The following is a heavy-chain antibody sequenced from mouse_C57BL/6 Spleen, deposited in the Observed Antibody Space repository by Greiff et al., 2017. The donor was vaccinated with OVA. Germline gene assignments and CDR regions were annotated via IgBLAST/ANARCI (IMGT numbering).Heavy chain of an antibody. CDR2: ISSGSSTI. D-gene: IGHD2-4*01. CDR3: ALIYYDYDGVFDY. V-gene: IGHV5-17*01. J-gene: IGHJ2*01. Sequence: DVKLVESGGGLVKPGGSLKLSCAASGFTFSDYGMHWVRQAPEKGLEWVAYISSGSSTIYYADTVKGRFTISRDNAKNTLFLQMTSLRSEDTAMYYCALIYYDYDGVFDYWGQGTTLTVSS. CDR1: GFTFSDYG.